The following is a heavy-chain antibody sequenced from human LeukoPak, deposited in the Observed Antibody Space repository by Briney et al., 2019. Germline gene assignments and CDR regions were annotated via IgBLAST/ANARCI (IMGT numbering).Heavy chain of an antibody. V-gene: IGHV3-74*01. CDR2: IYSDGSST. Sequence: GGSLRLSCAASGSTFSSYWMHWVRQAPGKGLVRVSRIYSDGSSTSNADSVKGRFTISRDNAKNTLYLQMNSLRAEDTAVYYCARGSSGWADYWGQGTLVTVSS. D-gene: IGHD6-19*01. J-gene: IGHJ4*02. CDR1: GSTFSSYW. CDR3: ARGSSGWADY.